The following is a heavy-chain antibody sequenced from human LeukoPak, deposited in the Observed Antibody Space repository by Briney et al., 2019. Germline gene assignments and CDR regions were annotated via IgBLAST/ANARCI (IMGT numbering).Heavy chain of an antibody. V-gene: IGHV1-18*01. CDR1: GYTFTSYG. Sequence: GASVKVSCKASGYTFTSYGISWVRQAPGQGLEWMGWIGAYNGNTNYAQKLQGRVTMTTDTSTSTAYMELRSLRSDDTAVYYCAREKWSSGWHPFDPWGQGTLVTVSS. CDR3: AREKWSSGWHPFDP. CDR2: IGAYNGNT. J-gene: IGHJ5*02. D-gene: IGHD6-19*01.